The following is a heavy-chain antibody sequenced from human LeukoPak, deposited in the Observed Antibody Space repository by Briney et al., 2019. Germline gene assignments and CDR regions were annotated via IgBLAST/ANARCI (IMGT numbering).Heavy chain of an antibody. J-gene: IGHJ4*02. Sequence: SETLSLTCAVYGGSFSGYYWGWIRQPPGKGLEWIGEINHSGSSNYNPSLKSRVTISVDTSKNQFSLKLSSVTAADTAVYYCARLVIGGSTRIFDYWGQGTLVTVSS. D-gene: IGHD2-21*01. CDR3: ARLVIGGSTRIFDY. V-gene: IGHV4-34*01. CDR2: INHSGSS. CDR1: GGSFSGYY.